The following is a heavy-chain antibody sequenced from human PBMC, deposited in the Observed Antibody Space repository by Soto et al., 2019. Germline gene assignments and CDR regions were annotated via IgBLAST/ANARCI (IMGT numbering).Heavy chain of an antibody. CDR2: ISGSGGST. J-gene: IGHJ4*02. D-gene: IGHD6-19*01. CDR3: AILLGDSSGVGNY. CDR1: GFTFSSYA. V-gene: IGHV3-23*01. Sequence: EVQLLESGGGLVQPGGSLRLSCAASGFTFSSYAMSWVRQAPGKGLEWVSAISGSGGSTYYADSVKGRFTISRDNSKNALYLKMNSLRAEDTAVYYCAILLGDSSGVGNYWGQGTLVTVSS.